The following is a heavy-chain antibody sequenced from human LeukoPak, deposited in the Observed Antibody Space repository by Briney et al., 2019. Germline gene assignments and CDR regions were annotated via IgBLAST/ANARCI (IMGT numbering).Heavy chain of an antibody. V-gene: IGHV3-23*01. Sequence: PGGSLRLSCVASGFTFSSYAMSWVRQAPGKGLEWVSAISGSGGSKYYEDSVKGRFTISRDNSKNTLYLQMNSLRAEDTAVYYCAREVSSSWYPYYYYYMDVWGKGTTVTVSS. CDR1: GFTFSSYA. D-gene: IGHD6-13*01. CDR3: AREVSSSWYPYYYYYMDV. CDR2: ISGSGGSK. J-gene: IGHJ6*03.